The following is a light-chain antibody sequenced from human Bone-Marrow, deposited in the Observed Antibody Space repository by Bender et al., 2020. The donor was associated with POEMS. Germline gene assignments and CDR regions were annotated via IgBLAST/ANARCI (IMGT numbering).Light chain of an antibody. J-gene: IGLJ3*02. V-gene: IGLV1-44*01. Sequence: QSVLTQPPSASGTPGQRVTIPCSGGSSNIGAHAVNWYQHLPGPAPKLLIYSSHRRPSEVPYRFSGSRSGPSASLAISGLQSEDEADCYCAVWDDSLNGWVFGGGTKLTVL. CDR3: AVWDDSLNGWV. CDR1: SSNIGAHA. CDR2: SSH.